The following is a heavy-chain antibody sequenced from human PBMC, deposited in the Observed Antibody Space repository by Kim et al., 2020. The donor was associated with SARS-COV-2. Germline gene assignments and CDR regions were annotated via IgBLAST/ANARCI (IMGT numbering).Heavy chain of an antibody. CDR3: TRVPGTTLAFLDTFDI. CDR2: IRSKANSYAT. CDR1: GFTFSGSA. Sequence: GGSLRLSCAASGFTFSGSAMHWVRQASGKGLEWVGRIRSKANSYATTYAASVKGRFTISSDDSKTTAYMHMNSRKTEDKAGYYCTRVPGTTLAFLDTFDIWGKGKMVAVSS. V-gene: IGHV3-73*01. D-gene: IGHD1-1*01. J-gene: IGHJ3*02.